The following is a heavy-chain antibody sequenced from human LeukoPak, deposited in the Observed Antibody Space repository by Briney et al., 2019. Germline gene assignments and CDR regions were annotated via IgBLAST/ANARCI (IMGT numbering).Heavy chain of an antibody. J-gene: IGHJ4*02. CDR2: ISYDGSNK. CDR1: GFTFSDYG. V-gene: IGHV3-30*18. Sequence: GGALRLACSASGFTFSDYGMHWVRQAPGKGLEWVAVISYDGSNKYYAESVKERFTIYRDNSKNTLYLQMNSLRPEDTAVYYCAKGLLSNSQRGYFDSWGQGTLVTVSS. CDR3: AKGLLSNSQRGYFDS. D-gene: IGHD4-11*01.